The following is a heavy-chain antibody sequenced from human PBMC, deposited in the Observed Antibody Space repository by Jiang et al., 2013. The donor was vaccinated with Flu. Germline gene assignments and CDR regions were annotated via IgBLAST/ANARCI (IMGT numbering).Heavy chain of an antibody. V-gene: IGHV4-4*02. J-gene: IGHJ4*02. CDR3: VKHPDY. Sequence: TCAVSGASISDSYWWTWVRQPPGKGLEWVGTIYQSGSPSYNPSLRSRLTLLLDKSNNQFSLHLSSVTAADTAVYYCVKHPDYWGQGTLVTVSS. CDR1: GASISDSYW. CDR2: IYQSGSP.